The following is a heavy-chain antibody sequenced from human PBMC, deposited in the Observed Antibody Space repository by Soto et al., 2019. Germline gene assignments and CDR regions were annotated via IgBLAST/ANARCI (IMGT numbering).Heavy chain of an antibody. CDR2: INHSGRT. CDR1: GDSFTKYY. CDR3: ASWRVGAPFDS. Sequence: PSETLSLTCAVYGDSFTKYYWSWIRQPPGKGLEWIGEINHSGRTNFNPSLKSRVTISVDRSKNQFSLKLRSVTAADTGVYYCASWRVGAPFDSWGPGTTATVSS. V-gene: IGHV4-34*01. J-gene: IGHJ4*01. D-gene: IGHD1-26*01.